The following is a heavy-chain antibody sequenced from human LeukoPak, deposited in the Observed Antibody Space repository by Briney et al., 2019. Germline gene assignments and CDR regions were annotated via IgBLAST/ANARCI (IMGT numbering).Heavy chain of an antibody. D-gene: IGHD2-21*02. CDR2: ISYDGSNK. V-gene: IGHV3-30-3*01. J-gene: IGHJ3*02. CDR1: GFTFSSYA. CDR3: ARVELVVVTAWAAFDI. Sequence: GGSLRLSCAASGFTFSSYAMHWVRQAPGKGLEWVAVISYDGSNKYYADSVKGRFTISRDNSKNTLYLQMNSLRAEDTAVCYCARVELVVVTAWAAFDIWGQGTMVTVSS.